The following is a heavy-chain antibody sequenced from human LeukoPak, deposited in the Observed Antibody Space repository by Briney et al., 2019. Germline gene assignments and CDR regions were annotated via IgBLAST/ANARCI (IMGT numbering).Heavy chain of an antibody. J-gene: IGHJ4*02. CDR3: AKDRGYCSGDSCNLPFDY. CDR2: ITGSTGSA. Sequence: GGSLRLSCVASGFTFNIYAMTWVRQAPGKGLEWVSLITGSTGSAYYADSVKGRFTISRDNSKNTLYLQMNSLRAEDTAVYYCAKDRGYCSGDSCNLPFDYWGQGTLVTVSS. V-gene: IGHV3-23*01. CDR1: GFTFNIYA. D-gene: IGHD2-15*01.